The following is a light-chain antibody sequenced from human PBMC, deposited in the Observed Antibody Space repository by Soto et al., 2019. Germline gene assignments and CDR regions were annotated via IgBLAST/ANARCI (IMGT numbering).Light chain of an antibody. CDR3: QQYVTSPRT. Sequence: EIVMTQSPATLSVSPGERATLSCRASQSLRATYVAWYQQRPGQAPRLLIYGASFRATGIPGRFSGRGSGTDFTLTISRLEPEDFAVYYCQQYVTSPRTFGQGTKVDIK. CDR2: GAS. V-gene: IGKV3-20*01. CDR1: QSLRATY. J-gene: IGKJ1*01.